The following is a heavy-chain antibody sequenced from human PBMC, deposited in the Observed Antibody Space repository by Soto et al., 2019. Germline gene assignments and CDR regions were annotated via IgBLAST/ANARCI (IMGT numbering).Heavy chain of an antibody. J-gene: IGHJ4*02. CDR2: ISYDGSNK. V-gene: IGHV3-30-3*01. D-gene: IGHD6-6*01. CDR1: GFTFSSYA. CDR3: ASSIAARSYFDY. Sequence: LRLSCAASGFTFSSYAMHWVRQAPGKGLEWVAVISYDGSNKYYADSVKGRFTISRDNSKNTLYLQMNSLRAEDTAVYYCASSIAARSYFDYWGQGTLVTVSS.